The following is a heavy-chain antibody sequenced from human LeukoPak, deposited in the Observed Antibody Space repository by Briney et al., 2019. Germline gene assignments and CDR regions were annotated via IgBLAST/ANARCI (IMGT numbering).Heavy chain of an antibody. J-gene: IGHJ4*02. CDR1: GGTFSSYA. D-gene: IGHD6-13*01. Sequence: GASVKVSCKASGGTFSSYAISWVRQAPGQGLEWMGGIIPIFGTANYAQKFQGRVTITADKSTSTAYMELSSLRSEDTAVYYCARDAAAAGSNQHWGQGTLVTVSS. CDR3: ARDAAAAGSNQH. CDR2: IIPIFGTA. V-gene: IGHV1-69*06.